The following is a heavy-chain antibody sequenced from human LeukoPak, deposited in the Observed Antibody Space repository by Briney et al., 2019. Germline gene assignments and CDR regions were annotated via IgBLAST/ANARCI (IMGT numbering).Heavy chain of an antibody. V-gene: IGHV3-11*01. CDR1: GFIFKDYY. CDR3: ARIKGFAARDWFDS. D-gene: IGHD3-10*01. Sequence: GGSLRLSCAASGFIFKDYYMTWIRQAPGKGLEWVSYISSTGNLQYSADSVKGRFTMSRDNSKNSPFLQMDSLRVEDTAVYYCARIKGFAARDWFDSWGQGILVTVSS. CDR2: ISSTGNLQ. J-gene: IGHJ5*01.